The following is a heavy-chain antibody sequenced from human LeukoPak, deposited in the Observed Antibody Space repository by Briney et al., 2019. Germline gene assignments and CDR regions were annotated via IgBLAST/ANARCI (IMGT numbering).Heavy chain of an antibody. Sequence: RSSETLSLTCTVSGGSISSYYWSWIRQPPGKGLEWIGYIYYSGSTNYNPSLKSRVTISVDTSKNQFSLKLSSVTAADTAVYYCATTSTAVAGIVAFDIWGQGTMVTVSS. J-gene: IGHJ3*02. CDR1: GGSISSYY. D-gene: IGHD6-19*01. CDR2: IYYSGST. V-gene: IGHV4-59*08. CDR3: ATTSTAVAGIVAFDI.